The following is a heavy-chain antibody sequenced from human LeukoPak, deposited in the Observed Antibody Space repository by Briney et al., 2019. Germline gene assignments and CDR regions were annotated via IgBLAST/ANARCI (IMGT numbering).Heavy chain of an antibody. D-gene: IGHD6-6*01. Sequence: SETLSLTCTVSGGSISSYYWSWIRQPAGKGLEWIGRIYTSGSTNYNPSLKSRVTMSVDTSKNQFSLKLSSVTAADTAVYYCARARLSSSSTPSLYYYYMDVWGEGTTVTVSS. V-gene: IGHV4-4*07. J-gene: IGHJ6*03. CDR3: ARARLSSSSTPSLYYYYMDV. CDR2: IYTSGST. CDR1: GGSISSYY.